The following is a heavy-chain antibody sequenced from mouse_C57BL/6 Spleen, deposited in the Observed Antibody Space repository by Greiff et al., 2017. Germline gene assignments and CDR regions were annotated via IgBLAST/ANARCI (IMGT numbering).Heavy chain of an antibody. Sequence: EVKLMESGGGLVKPGGSLKLSCAASGFTFSSYAMSWVRQTPEKRLEWVATISDGGSYTYYPDNVKGRFTISRDNAKNNLYLQMSHLKSEDTAMYYCARDRATTVVAHFDYWGQGTTLTVSS. CDR2: ISDGGSYT. D-gene: IGHD1-1*01. CDR3: ARDRATTVVAHFDY. J-gene: IGHJ2*01. CDR1: GFTFSSYA. V-gene: IGHV5-4*01.